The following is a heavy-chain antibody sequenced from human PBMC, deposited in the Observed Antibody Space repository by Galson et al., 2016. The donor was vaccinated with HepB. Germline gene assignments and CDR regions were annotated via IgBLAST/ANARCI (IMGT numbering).Heavy chain of an antibody. J-gene: IGHJ6*02. Sequence: SLRLSCAASGFTFSTYGMHWVRQAPGKGLDWVAVISYDGSNKYYADSVKGRFTISRDNAKNTLHLQMDSLRVDDTAVYYCTKRLSHGMDVWGQGTTVTVSS. V-gene: IGHV3-30*18. D-gene: IGHD2-21*01. CDR3: TKRLSHGMDV. CDR2: ISYDGSNK. CDR1: GFTFSTYG.